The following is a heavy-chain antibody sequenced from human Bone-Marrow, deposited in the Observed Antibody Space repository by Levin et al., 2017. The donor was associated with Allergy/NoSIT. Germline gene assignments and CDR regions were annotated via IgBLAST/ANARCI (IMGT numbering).Heavy chain of an antibody. Sequence: PGGSLRLSCAASGFIFSDYGMHWVRQAPGKGLEWLAVITNDGRHEFFADSAKGRFTISRDNSKNTVYLQMNRLSVEDTAVFYCAKDRGWVWDSGSPDYYFHYGIDVWGQGTTVTVSS. CDR2: ITNDGRHE. CDR3: AKDRGWVWDSGSPDYYFHYGIDV. D-gene: IGHD5-12*01. V-gene: IGHV3-30*18. CDR1: GFIFSDYG. J-gene: IGHJ6*02.